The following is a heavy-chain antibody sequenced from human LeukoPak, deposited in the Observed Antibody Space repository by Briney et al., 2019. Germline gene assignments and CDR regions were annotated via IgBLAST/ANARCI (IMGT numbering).Heavy chain of an antibody. CDR3: ARVGSGYDLFDY. CDR2: IYHSGST. V-gene: IGHV4-38-2*01. J-gene: IGHJ4*02. Sequence: SETLSLTCAVSGYSISSGYYWGWIRQPPGKGLEWIGSIYHSGSTYYNPSLKGRVTISVDTSKNRFSLKLSSVTAADTAVYYCARVGSGYDLFDYWGQGTLVTVSS. CDR1: GYSISSGYY. D-gene: IGHD5-12*01.